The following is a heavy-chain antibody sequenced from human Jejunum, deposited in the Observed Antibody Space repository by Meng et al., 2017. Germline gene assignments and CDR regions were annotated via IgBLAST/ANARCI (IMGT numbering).Heavy chain of an antibody. Sequence: GESLKISCAASGFTFSGSAIHWVRQASGKGLEWVGRIRNRANSYATAYDESVRGRFTISRDDSQNTAYLQMNSLETEDTAVYYCTRREEVGAVNSWGQGTLVTVSS. V-gene: IGHV3-73*01. CDR2: IRNRANSYAT. J-gene: IGHJ4*02. D-gene: IGHD1-26*01. CDR1: GFTFSGSA. CDR3: TRREEVGAVNS.